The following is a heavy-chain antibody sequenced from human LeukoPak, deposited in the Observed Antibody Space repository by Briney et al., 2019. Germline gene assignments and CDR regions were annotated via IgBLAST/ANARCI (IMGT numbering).Heavy chain of an antibody. CDR3: AKDGEDIVVVPALYYFDY. J-gene: IGHJ4*02. Sequence: GGSLRLSCAASVFTFSMYGMHWVRQAPHKGLGRVAVISYGGSNKYYADSVKGRFTISRDNSKNTLYLQMNSLRAEDTAVYYCAKDGEDIVVVPALYYFDYWGQGTLVTVSS. D-gene: IGHD2-2*01. V-gene: IGHV3-30*18. CDR2: ISYGGSNK. CDR1: VFTFSMYG.